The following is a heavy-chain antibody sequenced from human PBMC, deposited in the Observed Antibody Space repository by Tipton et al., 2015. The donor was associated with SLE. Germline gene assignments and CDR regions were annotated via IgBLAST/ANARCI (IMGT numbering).Heavy chain of an antibody. J-gene: IGHJ4*02. D-gene: IGHD3-22*01. CDR1: GGSISSHY. CDR2: IYYSGST. V-gene: IGHV4-59*11. CDR3: ARGGASTYYYDSSCYYPFDY. Sequence: LRLSCTVSGGSISSHYWSWIRQPPGKGLEWIGYIYYSGSTNYNPSLKSRVTISVDTSKNQFSLKLSSVTAADTAVYYCARGGASTYYYDSSCYYPFDYWGQGTLVTVSS.